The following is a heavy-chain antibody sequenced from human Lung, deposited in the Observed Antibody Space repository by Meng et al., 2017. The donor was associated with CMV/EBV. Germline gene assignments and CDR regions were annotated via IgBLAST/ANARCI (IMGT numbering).Heavy chain of an antibody. CDR3: LRRSGGSV. J-gene: IGHJ1*01. V-gene: IGHV4-4*02. Sequence: QVQLREAGPALGKPSGTLSLTCAVSGDSITNHNWWAWVRQPPGKGLEWIGEIPHRGSSAYNPSLKSRVSMSIDKSKNQFSLKLTSVTAADTAVYHCLRRSGGSVWGQGTLVTVPS. D-gene: IGHD3-10*01. CDR2: IPHRGSS. CDR1: GDSITNHNW.